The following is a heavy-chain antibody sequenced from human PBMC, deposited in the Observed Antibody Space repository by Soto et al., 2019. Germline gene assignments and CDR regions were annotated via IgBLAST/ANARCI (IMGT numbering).Heavy chain of an antibody. D-gene: IGHD6-6*01. CDR3: AREYSSSGSPSMDV. V-gene: IGHV3-48*02. CDR1: GFTFSSYS. J-gene: IGHJ6*02. Sequence: PGGSLRLSCAASGFTFSSYSMNWVRQAPGKGLEWVSYISSSSTIYYADSVKGRFTISRDNAKNSLYLQMNSLRDEDTAVYYCAREYSSSGSPSMDVWGQGTTVTVSS. CDR2: ISSSSTI.